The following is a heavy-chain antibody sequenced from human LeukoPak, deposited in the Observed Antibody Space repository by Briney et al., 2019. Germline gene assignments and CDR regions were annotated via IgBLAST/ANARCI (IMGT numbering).Heavy chain of an antibody. CDR3: ARASQLAAAGGSFYYYYMDV. J-gene: IGHJ6*03. Sequence: GASVKVSCKASGYTFTSYDINWVRQATGQGLEWMGWMNPNSGNTGYAQKFQGRVTMTRNTSISTAYMELSSLRSEDTAVYYCARASQLAAAGGSFYYYYMDVWGKGTTVTVSS. CDR2: MNPNSGNT. V-gene: IGHV1-8*01. CDR1: GYTFTSYD. D-gene: IGHD6-13*01.